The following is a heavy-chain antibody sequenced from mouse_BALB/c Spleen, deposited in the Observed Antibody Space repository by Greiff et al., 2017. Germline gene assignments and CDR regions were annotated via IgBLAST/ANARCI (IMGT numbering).Heavy chain of an antibody. CDR1: GFTFSSYT. J-gene: IGHJ1*01. V-gene: IGHV5-9*03. D-gene: IGHD2-1*01. CDR2: ISSGGGNT. Sequence: EVHLVESGGGLVKPGGSLKLSCAASGFTFSSYTMSWVRQTPEKRLEWVATISSGGGNTYYPDSVKGRFTISRDNAKNNLYLQMSSLRSEDTALYYCARLGGNYPFYWYFDVWGAGTTVTVSS. CDR3: ARLGGNYPFYWYFDV.